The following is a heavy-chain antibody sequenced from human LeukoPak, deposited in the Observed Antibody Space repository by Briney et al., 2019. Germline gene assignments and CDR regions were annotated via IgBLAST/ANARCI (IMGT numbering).Heavy chain of an antibody. CDR2: IYTSGST. Sequence: PSETLSLTCTVSGGSISSYYWSWIRQPAGKGLEWIGRIYTSGSTNYNPSLKSRVTMSVDTSKNQFSLKLSSVTAADTAVYYCARGPIQSGYGFWSGYYQNWGQGTLVTVSS. CDR1: GGSISSYY. V-gene: IGHV4-4*07. D-gene: IGHD3-3*01. CDR3: ARGPIQSGYGFWSGYYQN. J-gene: IGHJ4*02.